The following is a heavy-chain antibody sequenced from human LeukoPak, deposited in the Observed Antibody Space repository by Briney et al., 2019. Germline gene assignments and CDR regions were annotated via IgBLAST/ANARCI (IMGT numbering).Heavy chain of an antibody. CDR3: AREYYDILTGYYIGAFDY. CDR1: GFTFSSYS. Sequence: GGPLRLSCAASGFTFSSYSMNWVRQAPGKGLEWVSSISSSSSYIYYADSVKGRFTISRDNAKNSLYLQMNSLRAEDTAVYYCAREYYDILTGYYIGAFDYWGQGTLVTVSS. CDR2: ISSSSSYI. V-gene: IGHV3-21*01. D-gene: IGHD3-9*01. J-gene: IGHJ4*02.